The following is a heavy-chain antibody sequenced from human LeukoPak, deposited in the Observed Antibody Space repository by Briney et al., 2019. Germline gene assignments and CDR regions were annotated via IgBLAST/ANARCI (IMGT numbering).Heavy chain of an antibody. Sequence: GGSLRLSCVGSGFMFHDYVMHWVRQVPGMGLEWVAGVSWSSDHIGYADSVKGRFTISRDNDRNTLHLEMKSLRVDDTAIYFCTRSPSFTLGGGYLDSWGLGSLVTVSS. CDR2: VSWSSDHI. CDR1: GFMFHDYV. J-gene: IGHJ4*02. CDR3: TRSPSFTLGGGYLDS. V-gene: IGHV3-9*01. D-gene: IGHD3-16*01.